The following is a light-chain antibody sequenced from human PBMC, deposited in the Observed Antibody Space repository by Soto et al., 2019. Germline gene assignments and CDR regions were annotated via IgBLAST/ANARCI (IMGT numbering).Light chain of an antibody. CDR2: DAS. J-gene: IGKJ2*01. V-gene: IGKV1-33*01. Sequence: DIQMTQSPSSLSASVGDRVTITCQASQDISNYLNWYQQKPGKAPKLLIYDASNLETGVPSRFSGSGSGTDFTFTISSLQPEDIATYYCRNTFGQGTKLEIK. CDR1: QDISNY. CDR3: RNT.